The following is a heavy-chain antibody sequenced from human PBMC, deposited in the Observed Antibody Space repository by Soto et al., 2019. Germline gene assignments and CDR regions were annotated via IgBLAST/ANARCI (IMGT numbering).Heavy chain of an antibody. CDR1: GFTFSSYG. D-gene: IGHD5-18*01. CDR2: ISYDGSNK. CDR3: AKDLGTATVPYYFDY. J-gene: IGHJ4*02. V-gene: IGHV3-30*18. Sequence: QVQLVESGGGVVQPGRSLRLSCAASGFTFSSYGMHWVRQAPGKGLEWVAVISYDGSNKYYADSVKGRFTISRDNSKNTRYLQMNSLRAEDTAVYYCAKDLGTATVPYYFDYWGQGTLVTVSS.